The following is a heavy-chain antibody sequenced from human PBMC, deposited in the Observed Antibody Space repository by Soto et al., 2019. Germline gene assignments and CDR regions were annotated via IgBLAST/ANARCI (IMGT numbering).Heavy chain of an antibody. CDR2: INHSGST. Sequence: PSVTMSLTCAVDGGSFSGYDGSWIRKPTGKGLEWIGEINHSGSTNYNPSLKSRVTISVDTSKNQFSLKLSSVTAADTAVYYCAREAPVVVVAAIYYYYYYMDVWGKGTTVTVSS. CDR1: GGSFSGYD. V-gene: IGHV4-34*01. CDR3: AREAPVVVVAAIYYYYYYMDV. D-gene: IGHD2-15*01. J-gene: IGHJ6*03.